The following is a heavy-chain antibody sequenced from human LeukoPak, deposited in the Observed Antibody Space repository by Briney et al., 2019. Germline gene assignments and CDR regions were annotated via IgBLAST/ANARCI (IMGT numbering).Heavy chain of an antibody. V-gene: IGHV4-39*07. D-gene: IGHD6-13*01. J-gene: IGHJ5*02. CDR3: ARGYYSSWYVNWFDP. CDR1: GDSISSSSYY. CDR2: IYYSGST. Sequence: PSETLSLTCTVSGDSISSSSYYWGWIRQPPGKGLEWIGSIYYSGSTYYNPSLKSRVTISVDTSKNQFSLKLSSVTAADTAVYYCARGYYSSWYVNWFDPWGQGTLVTVSS.